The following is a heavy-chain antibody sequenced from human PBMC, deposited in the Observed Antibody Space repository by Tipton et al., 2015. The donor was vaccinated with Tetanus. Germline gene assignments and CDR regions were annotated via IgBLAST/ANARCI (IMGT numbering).Heavy chain of an antibody. CDR3: ARVTTPIGSSTRLLDYYYYGMDV. J-gene: IGHJ6*02. CDR2: IIPIVGTA. V-gene: IGHV1-69*06. Sequence: QMQLVQSGAEVKKPGSSVKVSCKASGGTFSSYAISWVRQAPGQGLEWMGGIIPIVGTANYAQKFQGRVTITADKSTSTGYMELSSLRSEDTAVYYCARVTTPIGSSTRLLDYYYYGMDVWGQGTTVTVSS. CDR1: GGTFSSYA. D-gene: IGHD2-2*01.